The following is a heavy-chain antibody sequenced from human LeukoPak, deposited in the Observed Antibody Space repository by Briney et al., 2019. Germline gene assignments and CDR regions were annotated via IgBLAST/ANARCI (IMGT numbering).Heavy chain of an antibody. J-gene: IGHJ5*02. D-gene: IGHD3-9*01. CDR3: ARGYYDILTGYYKLYNWFDP. Sequence: ASVKVSCKASGYTFTSYDINWVRQATGQGLEWMGWMNPNSGNTGYAQKFQGRVTMTRNTSISTAYMELSSLRSEDTAVYYCARGYYDILTGYYKLYNWFDPWGQGTLVTVSS. CDR1: GYTFTSYD. CDR2: MNPNSGNT. V-gene: IGHV1-8*01.